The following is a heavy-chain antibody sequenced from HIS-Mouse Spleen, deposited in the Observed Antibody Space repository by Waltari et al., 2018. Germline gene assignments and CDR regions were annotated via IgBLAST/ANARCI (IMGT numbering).Heavy chain of an antibody. CDR2: IYYSGST. CDR1: GGSISSSSYY. Sequence: QLQLQESGPGLVKPSETLSLTCTVSGGSISSSSYYWGCIRQPPGKGLEGIGSIYYSGSTYNTPHLKSRVTISVDTSKTQFSLKLSSVTAADTAVYYCAREIPYSSSWYDWYFDLWGRGTLVTVSS. CDR3: AREIPYSSSWYDWYFDL. D-gene: IGHD6-13*01. J-gene: IGHJ2*01. V-gene: IGHV4-39*07.